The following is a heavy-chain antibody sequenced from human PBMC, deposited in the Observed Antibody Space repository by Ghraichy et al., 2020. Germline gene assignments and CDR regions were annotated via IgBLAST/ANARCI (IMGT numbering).Heavy chain of an antibody. Sequence: GSLRLSCTVSGGSVSSGSYYWSWIRQPPGKGLEWIGYIYYSGSTNYNPSLKSRVTISVDTSKNQFSLKLSSVTAADTAVYYCAREYGELVRDYYYYYGMDVWGQGTTVTVSS. D-gene: IGHD6-13*01. CDR1: GGSVSSGSYY. J-gene: IGHJ6*02. CDR3: AREYGELVRDYYYYYGMDV. V-gene: IGHV4-61*01. CDR2: IYYSGST.